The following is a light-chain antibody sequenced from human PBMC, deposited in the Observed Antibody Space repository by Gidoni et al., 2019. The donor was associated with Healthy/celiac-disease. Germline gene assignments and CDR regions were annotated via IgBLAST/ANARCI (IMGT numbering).Light chain of an antibody. CDR1: QSVSSN. Sequence: DIVMTQSPATLSVSPGERATLSCSASQSVSSNLAWYQQKPGQAPRLRIYGASTRATGIPARFSGSGSGTEFTLTISSLQSEDFAVYYCQQYNNWPPWYTFGQXTKLEIK. CDR3: QQYNNWPPWYT. V-gene: IGKV3-15*01. CDR2: GAS. J-gene: IGKJ2*01.